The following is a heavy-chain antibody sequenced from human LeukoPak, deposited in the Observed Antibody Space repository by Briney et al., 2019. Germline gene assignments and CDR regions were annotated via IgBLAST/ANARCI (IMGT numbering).Heavy chain of an antibody. CDR2: ISWNSGSI. Sequence: GGSLRLSCAASGFTFDDYAMHWVRQAPGKGLEWVSGISWNSGSIGYADSVKGRFTISRDNAKNSLYLQMNSLRAEDTALYYCAKGNRWLQLVVDYWGQGTLVTVSS. J-gene: IGHJ4*02. CDR3: AKGNRWLQLVVDY. V-gene: IGHV3-9*01. CDR1: GFTFDDYA. D-gene: IGHD5-24*01.